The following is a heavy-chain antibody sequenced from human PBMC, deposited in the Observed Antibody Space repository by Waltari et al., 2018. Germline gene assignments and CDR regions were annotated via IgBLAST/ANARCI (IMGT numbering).Heavy chain of an antibody. J-gene: IGHJ4*02. CDR3: ARGPYTVTTEGFDY. D-gene: IGHD4-17*01. CDR1: GGTFSSYA. V-gene: IGHV1-69*15. CDR2: IIPIFGTT. Sequence: QVQLVQSGAEVKKPGSSVKVSCKTSGGTFSSYAISWLRQAPGQGLEWMGRIIPIFGTTKYAQKFQDRVTITADESTSTAYMEMSSLRSEDTAVYYCARGPYTVTTEGFDYWGQGTLVTVSS.